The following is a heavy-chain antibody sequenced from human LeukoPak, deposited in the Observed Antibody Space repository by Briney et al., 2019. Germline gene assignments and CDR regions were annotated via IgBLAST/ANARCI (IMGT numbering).Heavy chain of an antibody. CDR2: ISGSGGST. D-gene: IGHD3-10*01. V-gene: IGHV3-23*01. J-gene: IGHJ4*02. CDR3: AKSGTMVRGVIAYYFDY. Sequence: GGSLRLSCAASGFTFSSYAMSWVRQAPGKGLEWVSAISGSGGSTYYADSVKGRFTISRDNSKNTLYLQMNSLRAEDTAVYYCAKSGTMVRGVIAYYFDYWGQGTLVTVSS. CDR1: GFTFSSYA.